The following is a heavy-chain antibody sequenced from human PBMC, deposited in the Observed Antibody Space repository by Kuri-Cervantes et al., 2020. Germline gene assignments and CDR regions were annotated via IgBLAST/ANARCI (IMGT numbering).Heavy chain of an antibody. CDR2: ISSSSSYI. D-gene: IGHD1-26*01. Sequence: GGSLRLSCAAPGFTFSSYSMNWVRQAPGKGLEWVSSISSSSSYIYYADSVKGRFTISRDNAKNTLYLQMNSLRAEDTAVYYCEREGPYSGSYYGEGGGAFDIWGQGTMVTVSS. CDR3: EREGPYSGSYYGEGGGAFDI. J-gene: IGHJ3*02. CDR1: GFTFSSYS. V-gene: IGHV3-21*01.